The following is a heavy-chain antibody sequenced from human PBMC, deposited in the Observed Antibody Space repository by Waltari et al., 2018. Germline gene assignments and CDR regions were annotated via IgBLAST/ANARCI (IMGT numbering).Heavy chain of an antibody. CDR2: INADGRAT. J-gene: IGHJ4*02. CDR3: AIQISGVVF. V-gene: IGHV3-74*01. D-gene: IGHD3-3*01. CDR1: GFTFSAYR. Sequence: EVQLVESRGGLVQPGGSLRLSCAASGFTFSAYRMHWVRQAPGKGLVWVSLINADGRATLYADSVKGRFTMSRDNAKDTLYLQMNSLRGEDTAVYYCAIQISGVVFWGQGTLVTVSS.